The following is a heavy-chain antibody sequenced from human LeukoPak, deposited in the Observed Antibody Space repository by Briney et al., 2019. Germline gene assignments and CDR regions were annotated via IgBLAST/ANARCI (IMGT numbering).Heavy chain of an antibody. V-gene: IGHV4-39*01. D-gene: IGHD1-26*01. CDR3: ATGAEWELLLSFGY. Sequence: PSETLSLTCTVSGGSISSSSYYWGWIRQPPGKGLEWIGSIYYSGSTYYNPSLKSRVTISVDTSKNQFSLKLSSVTAADTAVYYCATGAEWELLLSFGYWGQGTLVTVSS. CDR1: GGSISSSSYY. CDR2: IYYSGST. J-gene: IGHJ4*02.